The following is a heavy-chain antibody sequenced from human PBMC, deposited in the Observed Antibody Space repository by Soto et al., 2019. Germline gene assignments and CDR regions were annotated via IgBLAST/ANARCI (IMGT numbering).Heavy chain of an antibody. CDR3: ARARSSWDQLSPSGHWFDP. CDR2: SYYSGST. D-gene: IGHD2-2*01. Sequence: TLSLTCTVSGGSISSGGYYWSWIRQHPGKGLEWIGYSYYSGSTYYNPSLKSRVTISVDTSKNQFSLKLSSVTAADTAVYYCARARSSWDQLSPSGHWFDPWGQGTLVTVSS. V-gene: IGHV4-31*03. CDR1: GGSISSGGYY. J-gene: IGHJ5*02.